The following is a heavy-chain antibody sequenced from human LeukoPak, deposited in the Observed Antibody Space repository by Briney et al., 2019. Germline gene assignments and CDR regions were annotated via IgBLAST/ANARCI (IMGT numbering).Heavy chain of an antibody. CDR3: ARDSGYSGYSDY. J-gene: IGHJ4*02. Sequence: GGSLTLSCAASGFTFSDYYMSWIRQAPGKGLERVSYISSSSSYTDYADSVKGRFTISRDNAKNSLNLQMNSLRAEDTAVYYCARDSGYSGYSDYWGQGTLVTVSS. D-gene: IGHD5-12*01. V-gene: IGHV3-11*05. CDR2: ISSSSSYT. CDR1: GFTFSDYY.